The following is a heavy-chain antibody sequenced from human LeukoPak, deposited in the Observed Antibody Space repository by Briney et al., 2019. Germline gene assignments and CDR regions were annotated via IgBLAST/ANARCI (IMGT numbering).Heavy chain of an antibody. CDR3: ARDLLIVPAASLAY. CDR2: ISSSGSTI. Sequence: GGSLRLSCAASGFTFSDYYMSWIRQAPGKGLEWVSYISSSGSTIYYADSVKGRFTISRDNAKNSLYLQMNSLRAEDTAVYYCARDLLIVPAASLAYWGQGTLVTVSS. CDR1: GFTFSDYY. J-gene: IGHJ4*02. D-gene: IGHD2-2*01. V-gene: IGHV3-11*01.